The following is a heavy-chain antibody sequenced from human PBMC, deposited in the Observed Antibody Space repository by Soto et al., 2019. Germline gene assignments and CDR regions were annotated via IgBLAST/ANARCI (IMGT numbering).Heavy chain of an antibody. CDR2: IYYSGST. V-gene: IGHV4-39*01. CDR1: GGSISSSSYY. D-gene: IGHD3-22*01. Sequence: SETLSLTCTVSGGSISSSSYYWGWIRQPPGKGLEWIGSIYYSGSTYYNPSLKSRVTISVDTSKNQFSLKLSSVTAADTAVYYCARLYGGSGYYQGYFDYWGQGTLVNVSS. J-gene: IGHJ4*02. CDR3: ARLYGGSGYYQGYFDY.